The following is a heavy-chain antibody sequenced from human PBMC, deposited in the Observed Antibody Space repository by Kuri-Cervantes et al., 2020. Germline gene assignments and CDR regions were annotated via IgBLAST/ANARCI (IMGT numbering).Heavy chain of an antibody. CDR2: IYYSGST. CDR3: ARSPGSGWSN. V-gene: IGHV4-61*01. D-gene: IGHD6-19*01. J-gene: IGHJ4*02. CDR1: GGSVSSGSYY. Sequence: GSLRLSCTVSGGSVSSGSYYWSWIRQPPGKGLEWIGYIYYSGSTNYNPSLKSRVTISVDTSKNQFSLKLSSVTAADTAVYYCARSPGSGWSNWGQGTLVTVSS.